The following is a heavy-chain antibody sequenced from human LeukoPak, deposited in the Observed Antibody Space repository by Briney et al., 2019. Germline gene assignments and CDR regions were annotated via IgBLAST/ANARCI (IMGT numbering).Heavy chain of an antibody. CDR2: ISTNGGST. Sequence: GWSLILSCEASGFTFSSYAMSGVRESRGRVLEWVSGISTNGGSTSYSYFVKGLRTISRDNRRNMLYMEMNNLRAEDTAVYYCSVMHCYYDGSGYWVQWGQGTLVTVSS. CDR3: SVMHCYYDGSGYWVQ. V-gene: IGHV3-23*01. D-gene: IGHD3-22*01. J-gene: IGHJ4*02. CDR1: GFTFSSYA.